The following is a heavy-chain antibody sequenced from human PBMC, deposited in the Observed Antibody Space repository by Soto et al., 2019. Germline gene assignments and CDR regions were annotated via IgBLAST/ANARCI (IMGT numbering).Heavy chain of an antibody. V-gene: IGHV3-23*01. CDR3: AKSKRITMIVVVIKTPNYFDY. D-gene: IGHD3-22*01. CDR2: ISGSGGST. Sequence: GGSLRLSCAASGFTFSSYAMSWVRQAPGKGLEWVSAISGSGGSTYYADSVKGRFTISRDNSKNTLYLQMNSLRAEDTAVYYCAKSKRITMIVVVIKTPNYFDYWGQGTLVTAPQ. CDR1: GFTFSSYA. J-gene: IGHJ4*02.